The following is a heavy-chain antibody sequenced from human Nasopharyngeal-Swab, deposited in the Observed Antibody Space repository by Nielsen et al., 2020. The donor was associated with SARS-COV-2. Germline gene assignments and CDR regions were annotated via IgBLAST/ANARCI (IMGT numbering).Heavy chain of an antibody. D-gene: IGHD6-19*01. V-gene: IGHV4-39*01. CDR2: IYYSGST. J-gene: IGHJ3*02. Sequence: RQAPGKGLEWIGYIYYSGSTYYNPSLKSRVTISVDTSKNQFSLKLSSVTAADTAVYYCARPRGSGWYREAFDIWGQGTMVTVSS. CDR3: ARPRGSGWYREAFDI.